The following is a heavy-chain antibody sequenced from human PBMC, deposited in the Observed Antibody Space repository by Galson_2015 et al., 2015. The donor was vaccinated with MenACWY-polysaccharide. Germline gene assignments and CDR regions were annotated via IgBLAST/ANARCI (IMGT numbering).Heavy chain of an antibody. CDR3: ARATIFGVVITTFDY. J-gene: IGHJ4*02. D-gene: IGHD3-3*01. CDR2: IYWDDHK. Sequence: PALVKPTQTLTLTCTFSGFSLSTSGVGVGWIRQPPGKALEWLAVIYWDDHKHYSPSLKSRLTITKDTSKNQVVLTMTNMDPVDTATYYCARATIFGVVITTFDYWGQGTLVTVSS. V-gene: IGHV2-5*02. CDR1: GFSLSTSGVG.